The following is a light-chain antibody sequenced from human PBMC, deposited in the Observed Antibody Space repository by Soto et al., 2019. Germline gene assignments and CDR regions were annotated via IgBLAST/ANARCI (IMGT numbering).Light chain of an antibody. J-gene: IGKJ2*01. V-gene: IGKV1-5*03. CDR2: KTS. Sequence: DIRVTQSPSTLSASVGGRVTITCRASQNINKWLAWYQQKPGKAPKLLIYKTSNLQSGVPSRFSGSGSGTEFTLTISCLQPDDFATYYCQQYSTYSLFTFGQGTRLEIK. CDR3: QQYSTYSLFT. CDR1: QNINKW.